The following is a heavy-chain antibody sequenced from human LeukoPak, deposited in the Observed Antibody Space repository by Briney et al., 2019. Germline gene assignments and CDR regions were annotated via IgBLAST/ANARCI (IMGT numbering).Heavy chain of an antibody. CDR1: GGSFSGHY. CDR2: INHSGST. CDR3: ARESEGTHHDSTAALHY. D-gene: IGHD1-7*01. V-gene: IGHV4-34*01. J-gene: IGHJ4*02. Sequence: SETLSLTCAVYGGSFSGHYWSWIRQPPGKGLEWIGEINHSGSTNYNPSLKSRVTISVDTSKNQFSLKLSSVTAADTAVYYCARESEGTHHDSTAALHYWGQGTLVTVSS.